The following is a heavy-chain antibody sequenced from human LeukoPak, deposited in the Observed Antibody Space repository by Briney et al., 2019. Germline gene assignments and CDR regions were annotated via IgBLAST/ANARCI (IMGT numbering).Heavy chain of an antibody. Sequence: SVTLSLTCTVSGGSISSYYWSWIRQPPGKGLEWIGYIYYSGSTNYNPSLKSRVTISVDTSKNQFSLKLSSVTAADTAVYYCARRGIAAAGTFDYWGQGTLVTVSS. CDR2: IYYSGST. D-gene: IGHD6-13*01. CDR1: GGSISSYY. CDR3: ARRGIAAAGTFDY. J-gene: IGHJ4*02. V-gene: IGHV4-59*08.